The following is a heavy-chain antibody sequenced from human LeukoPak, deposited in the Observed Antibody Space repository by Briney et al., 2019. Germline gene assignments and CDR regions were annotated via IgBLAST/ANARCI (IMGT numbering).Heavy chain of an antibody. D-gene: IGHD3-10*01. CDR3: ARSYYYGSGSYSFDI. Sequence: PSQTLSLTCGVSGDSISSGGYSWSWIRQPRGKGLEWIGNIYHSGSTNYNPSLKSRVTISVDTSKNQFSLKLSSVTAADTAVYYCARSYYYGSGSYSFDIWGQGTMVTVSS. CDR1: GDSISSGGYS. J-gene: IGHJ3*02. V-gene: IGHV4-30-2*02. CDR2: IYHSGST.